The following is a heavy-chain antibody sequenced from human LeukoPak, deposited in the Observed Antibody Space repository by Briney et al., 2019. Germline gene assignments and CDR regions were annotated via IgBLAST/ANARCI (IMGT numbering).Heavy chain of an antibody. CDR1: GGSISSYY. CDR3: ARRRGYYYNIWFDP. J-gene: IGHJ5*02. CDR2: IYYSGST. Sequence: PSETLSLTCTVSGGSISSYYWSWIRQPPGKGLEWIGYIYYSGSTNYNPSLKSRVTISVDTSKIQFSLKLSSVTAADTAVYYCARRRGYYYNIWFDPWGQGTLVTVSS. V-gene: IGHV4-59*12. D-gene: IGHD3-10*01.